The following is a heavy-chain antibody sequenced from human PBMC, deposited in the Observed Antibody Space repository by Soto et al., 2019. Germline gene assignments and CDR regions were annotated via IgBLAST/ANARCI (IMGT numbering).Heavy chain of an antibody. D-gene: IGHD3-10*01. CDR2: ILNTGGDT. CDR1: GFTFSSYA. V-gene: IGHV3-23*01. CDR3: AKASGESYPGSRVFDS. Sequence: PGGSLRLSCAASGFTFSSYAMSWVRQAPGKGLEWVSVILNTGGDTLYADSVKGRFTMSRDNFKNILYLQMNSLRAEDAAIYYCAKASGESYPGSRVFDSWGQGTRVTVSS. J-gene: IGHJ4*02.